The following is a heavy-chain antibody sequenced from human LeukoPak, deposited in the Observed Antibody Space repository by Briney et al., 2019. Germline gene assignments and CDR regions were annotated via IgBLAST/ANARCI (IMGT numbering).Heavy chain of an antibody. CDR1: GFTFSSYA. CDR2: ISYDGSNK. V-gene: IGHV3-30*04. J-gene: IGHJ4*01. Sequence: PGGSLRLSCAASGFTFSSYAMHWVRQAPGKGLEWVAVISYDGSNKYYADSVKGRFTISRDNSKNTLYLQMNSLRAEDTAVYYCARDWLGKRIAAAGTLVYWGHGALVTVSS. CDR3: ARDWLGKRIAAAGTLVY. D-gene: IGHD6-13*01.